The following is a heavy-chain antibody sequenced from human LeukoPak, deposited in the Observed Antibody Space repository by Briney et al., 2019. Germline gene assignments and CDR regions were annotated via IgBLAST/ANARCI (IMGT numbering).Heavy chain of an antibody. J-gene: IGHJ6*03. CDR3: ARRAHRWLRASNYYYYYMDV. CDR2: ISSSGSTI. V-gene: IGHV3-48*03. CDR1: GFTFSSYE. D-gene: IGHD5-24*01. Sequence: GGSLRLSCAASGFTFSSYEMNWVRQAPGKGLEWVSYISSSGSTIYYADSVKGRFTISRDNAKNSLYLQMKSLRGEDTAVYYCARRAHRWLRASNYYYYYMDVWGKGTTVTISS.